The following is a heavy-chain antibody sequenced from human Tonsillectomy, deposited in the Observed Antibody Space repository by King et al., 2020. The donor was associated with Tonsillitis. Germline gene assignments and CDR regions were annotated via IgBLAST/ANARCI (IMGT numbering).Heavy chain of an antibody. V-gene: IGHV3-23*04. Sequence: DVQLVESGGGLVQPGGSLRLSCAASGFTFSSYAMSWVRQAPGKGLEWVSAISGSGDSTYYSDSVKGRFTLSGDNSKNTLYMQMNSLRAEDTAVYYCAKAFDCRSTSCYTSGVFDYWGQGTLVTVSS. J-gene: IGHJ4*02. CDR1: GFTFSSYA. CDR3: AKAFDCRSTSCYTSGVFDY. CDR2: ISGSGDST. D-gene: IGHD2-2*02.